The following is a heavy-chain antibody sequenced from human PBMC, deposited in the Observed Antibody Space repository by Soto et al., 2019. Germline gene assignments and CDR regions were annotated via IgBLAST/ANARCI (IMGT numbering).Heavy chain of an antibody. CDR2: IYSSGST. CDR3: ARGQRFSDWFDP. Sequence: SETLSLTCTVTGGAITGYYWTWIRQSAGEGLEWIGRIYSSGSTNYNPSLKSRVSISLDTSMNHFSLSLRSVTAADTAVYYCARGQRFSDWFDPWGQGLLVTVSS. J-gene: IGHJ5*02. CDR1: GGAITGYY. D-gene: IGHD3-3*01. V-gene: IGHV4-4*07.